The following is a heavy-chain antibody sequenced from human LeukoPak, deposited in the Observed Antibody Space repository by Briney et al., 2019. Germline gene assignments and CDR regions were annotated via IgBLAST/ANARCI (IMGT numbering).Heavy chain of an antibody. Sequence: SETLSLTCAVYGGSFSGYYWSWIRQPPGKGLEWIGEINHSGSTNYNPSLKSRVTMSVDTSKNQFSLKLSSVTAADTAVYYCARDRRSIIAARPRNWFDPWGQGTLVTVSS. CDR1: GGSFSGYY. D-gene: IGHD6-6*01. CDR2: INHSGST. V-gene: IGHV4-34*01. J-gene: IGHJ5*02. CDR3: ARDRRSIIAARPRNWFDP.